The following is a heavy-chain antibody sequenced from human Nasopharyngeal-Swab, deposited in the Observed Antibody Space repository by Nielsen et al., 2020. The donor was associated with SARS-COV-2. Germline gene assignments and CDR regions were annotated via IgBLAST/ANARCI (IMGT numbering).Heavy chain of an antibody. J-gene: IGHJ6*02. CDR2: IYPRDSDT. Sequence: GESLKISCQGSGYSFTSYWIAWVRQMPGKGLEWMGIIYPRDSDTRYSPSFQGQVTISADKSISTAYLQWSSLKASDTAMYYCVRPEGVATSFKYYFQYGMDVWVQGTMVTVPS. V-gene: IGHV5-51*01. CDR1: GYSFTSYW. D-gene: IGHD5-12*01. CDR3: VRPEGVATSFKYYFQYGMDV.